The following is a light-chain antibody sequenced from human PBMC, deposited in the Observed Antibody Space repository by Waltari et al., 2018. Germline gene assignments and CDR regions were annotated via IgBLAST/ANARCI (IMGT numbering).Light chain of an antibody. CDR2: EVS. Sequence: QSALTQPASVSGSPGQSITIPCTGTSSDAGSYNLVSWYQQTPGQAPKPMIYEVSKRPSGVSNRFSGSKSGDAAALTISGLQAEDEADDYCCSYAGSSTFDVFGTGTKVTVL. CDR3: CSYAGSSTFDV. J-gene: IGLJ1*01. CDR1: SSDAGSYNL. V-gene: IGLV2-23*02.